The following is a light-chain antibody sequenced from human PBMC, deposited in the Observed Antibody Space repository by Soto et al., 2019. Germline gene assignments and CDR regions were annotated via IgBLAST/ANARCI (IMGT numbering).Light chain of an antibody. CDR3: QQRSNWPRTWT. CDR2: DAS. J-gene: IGKJ1*01. CDR1: QSVSSY. Sequence: EIVLTQSLATLSLSPGERATLSCRASQSVSSYLAWYQQKPGQAPRLLIYDASNRATGIPARFSGSGSGTDFTLTISSLEPEDFAVYYCQQRSNWPRTWTFGQGTKVEIK. V-gene: IGKV3-11*01.